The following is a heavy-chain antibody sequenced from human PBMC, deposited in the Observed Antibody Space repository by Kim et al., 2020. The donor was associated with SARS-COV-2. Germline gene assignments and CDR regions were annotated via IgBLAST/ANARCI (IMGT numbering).Heavy chain of an antibody. J-gene: IGHJ4*02. Sequence: GGSLRLSCAASGFTFSTHSMHWVRQAPGKGLDWVAVISFDGSDIFYADSVRGRFTISRDNSENTLFLQMNNLRPEDTAIYYCARDRQATYDYDPVIDLWGQGSLVTVSS. CDR3: ARDRQATYDYDPVIDL. CDR2: ISFDGSDI. V-gene: IGHV3-30-3*01. CDR1: GFTFSTHS. D-gene: IGHD3-22*01.